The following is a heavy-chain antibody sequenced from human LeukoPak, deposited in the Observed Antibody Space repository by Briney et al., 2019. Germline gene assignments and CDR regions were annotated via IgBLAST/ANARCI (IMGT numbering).Heavy chain of an antibody. V-gene: IGHV1-69*13. CDR3: AGFFYDNSGAAFDI. CDR1: GGGFTFTSHA. D-gene: IGHD3-22*01. CDR2: FIPIYGSA. J-gene: IGHJ3*02. Sequence: SVKASCKASGGGFTFTSHAISWVRQAPGQGLEWMGGFIPIYGSATYAQKFQGRVTITSDESTRTVYMELSSLRPEDSAVHYCAGFFYDNSGAAFDIWGQGTMLTVSS.